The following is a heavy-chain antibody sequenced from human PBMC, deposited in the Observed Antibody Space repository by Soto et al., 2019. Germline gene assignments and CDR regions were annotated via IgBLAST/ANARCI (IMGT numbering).Heavy chain of an antibody. CDR1: GCTFTSFV. CDR3: GRGFVLSTGNPLCQFGVSFWFVL. CDR2: IIPSFSTT. D-gene: IGHD3-10*01. J-gene: IGHJ5*02. V-gene: IGHV1-69*05. Sequence: SVKVSCKASGCTFTSFVLSWVRQAPGQGLEWMGRIIPSFSTTNYGQKFQGRVTITRDASTITAYMELSSLRSEDTAVYYCGRGFVLSTGNPLCQFGVSFWFVLWGQGTFVSV.